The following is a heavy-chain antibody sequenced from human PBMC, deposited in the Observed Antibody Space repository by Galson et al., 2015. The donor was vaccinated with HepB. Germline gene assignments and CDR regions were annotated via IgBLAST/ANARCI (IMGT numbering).Heavy chain of an antibody. J-gene: IGHJ2*01. V-gene: IGHV5-10-1*01. CDR1: GYRFANYW. Sequence: QSGAEVKKPGESLKISCKGSGYRFANYWIGWVRQRPGKGLEWMGKIDPSDSYTKYSPSFQGHVTISADESISTAYLQWSSLKASDTAIYYCAKRKGSSTSGWYFDVWGRGTLVTVSS. CDR3: AKRKGSSTSGWYFDV. CDR2: IDPSDSYT. D-gene: IGHD2-2*01.